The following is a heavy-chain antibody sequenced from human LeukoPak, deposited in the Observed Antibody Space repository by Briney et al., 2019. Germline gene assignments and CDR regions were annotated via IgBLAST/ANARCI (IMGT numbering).Heavy chain of an antibody. Sequence: GASVKVSCKASGYTLTGYYMHWVRQAPGQGLEWMGWINPNSGGTNYQGRVTMTRDTSITTAYMELSSLRSDDTAVYYCARGRRWELRPLGWTGYNYYGLDVWGQGTTVTVSS. D-gene: IGHD1-26*01. CDR2: INPNSGGT. CDR1: GYTLTGYY. CDR3: ARGRRWELRPLGWTGYNYYGLDV. V-gene: IGHV1-2*02. J-gene: IGHJ6*02.